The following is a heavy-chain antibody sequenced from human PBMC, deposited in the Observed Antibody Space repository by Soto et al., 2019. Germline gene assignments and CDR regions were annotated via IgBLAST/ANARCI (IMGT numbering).Heavy chain of an antibody. D-gene: IGHD3-3*01. CDR2: ISYDGSNK. CDR1: GFTFSSYA. J-gene: IGHJ6*02. CDR3: ARGGDFWSGSPPYYYYGMDV. V-gene: IGHV3-30-3*01. Sequence: QVQLVESGGGVVQPGRSLRLSCAASGFTFSSYAMHWVRQAPGKGLEWVAVISYDGSNKYYADSVKGRFTISRDNSKNTPLLQMNSPRAEDTGVYYCARGGDFWSGSPPYYYYGMDVWGQGTTVTVSS.